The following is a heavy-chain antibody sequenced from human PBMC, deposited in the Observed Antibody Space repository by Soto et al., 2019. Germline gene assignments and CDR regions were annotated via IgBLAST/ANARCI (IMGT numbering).Heavy chain of an antibody. V-gene: IGHV4-59*01. D-gene: IGHD3-10*01. CDR1: GGSISSYY. Sequence: SETLSLTCTVSGGSISSYYWSWIRQPPGKGLEWIGYNYYSGSTNYNLSLKSRVTISVDTSKNHFSLKLSSVTAADMALFYCARDKVRGSKVYYYYGMDVWGQGTTVTVSS. CDR2: NYYSGST. J-gene: IGHJ6*02. CDR3: ARDKVRGSKVYYYYGMDV.